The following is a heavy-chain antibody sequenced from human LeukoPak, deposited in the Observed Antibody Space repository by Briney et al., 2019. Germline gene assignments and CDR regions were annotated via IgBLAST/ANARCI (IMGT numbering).Heavy chain of an antibody. CDR3: ARVERRAVAGYLYYFDY. CDR1: GGSISSSSYY. Sequence: SETLSLTCTVSGGSISSSSYYWGWIRQPPGKGLEWIGSIYYSGSTYYNPSLKSRVTISVDTSKNQFSLKLSSVTAADTAVYYCARVERRAVAGYLYYFDYWGQGTLVTVSS. CDR2: IYYSGST. D-gene: IGHD6-19*01. J-gene: IGHJ4*02. V-gene: IGHV4-39*07.